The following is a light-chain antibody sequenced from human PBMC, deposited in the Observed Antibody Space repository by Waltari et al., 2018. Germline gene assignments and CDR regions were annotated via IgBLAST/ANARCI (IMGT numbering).Light chain of an antibody. CDR2: DVF. V-gene: IGKV3-11*01. CDR3: QQRSDWPPAIT. J-gene: IGKJ5*01. Sequence: IVLTQSPVTLSLSPGGRATLSCRASQSVSGYLAWYRQQPGQAPRLLIYDVFKRATGIPERFSGSVSETDFTLSISSLEPEDFGVYFCQQRSDWPPAITFGQGTRLEIK. CDR1: QSVSGY.